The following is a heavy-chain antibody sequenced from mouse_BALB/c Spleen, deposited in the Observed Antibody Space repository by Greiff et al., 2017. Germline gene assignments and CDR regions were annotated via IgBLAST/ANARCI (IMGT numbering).Heavy chain of an antibody. CDR1: GYSITSDYA. V-gene: IGHV3-2*02. CDR2: ISYSGST. D-gene: IGHD2-4*01. Sequence: EVQLVESGPGLVKPSQSLSLTCTVTGYSITSDYAWNWIRQFPGNKLEWMGYISYSGSTSYNPSLKSRISITRDTSKNQFFLQLNSVTTEDTATYYCARPYDYGGAWFAYWGQGTLVTVSA. CDR3: ARPYDYGGAWFAY. J-gene: IGHJ3*01.